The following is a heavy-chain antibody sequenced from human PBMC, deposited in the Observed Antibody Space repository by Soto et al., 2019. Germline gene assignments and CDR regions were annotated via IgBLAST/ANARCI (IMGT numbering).Heavy chain of an antibody. CDR3: ARLTTGGYYVLSAFDI. CDR2: IYYTGTT. J-gene: IGHJ3*02. V-gene: IGHV4-39*01. D-gene: IGHD3-22*01. CDR1: GDSCRSRRYY. Sequence: SETLALTCTLSGDSCRSRRYYWHWIRQPPGKGLEWIGIIYYTGTTHYNPSLQSRVTISVDTSKNQFSLKLSSVTAADTAVYYCARLTTGGYYVLSAFDIWGQGTMVTVSS.